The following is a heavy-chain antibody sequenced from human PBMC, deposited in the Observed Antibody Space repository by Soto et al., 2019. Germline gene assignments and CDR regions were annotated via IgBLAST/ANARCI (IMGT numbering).Heavy chain of an antibody. CDR3: ARDLAEYCSGGSCFHWFDP. CDR1: GGSISSGGYY. J-gene: IGHJ5*02. D-gene: IGHD2-15*01. V-gene: IGHV4-31*03. CDR2: IYYSGST. Sequence: QVQLQESGPGLVKPSQTLSLTCTVSGGSISSGGYYWSWIRQHPGKGLEWIGYIYYSGSTYYNPSLKCRVTISVDTSKNQFSLKLSSVTAADTAVYYCARDLAEYCSGGSCFHWFDPCGQGTLVTVSS.